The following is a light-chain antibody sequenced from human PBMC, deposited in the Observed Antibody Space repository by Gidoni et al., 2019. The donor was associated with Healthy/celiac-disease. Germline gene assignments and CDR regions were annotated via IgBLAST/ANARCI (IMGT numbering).Light chain of an antibody. J-gene: IGKJ3*01. CDR3: QQYGSSHT. CDR1: QNVSSSY. V-gene: IGKV3-20*01. CDR2: GAA. Sequence: EIVLTKHPGTLSLSPGERATLSCRASQNVSSSYVALYQQKRGQAPRLLICGAASRATIIPGRFSGSGSGTDFTLTISRLEPEAFALYCCQQYGSSHTFGPGTKVDIK.